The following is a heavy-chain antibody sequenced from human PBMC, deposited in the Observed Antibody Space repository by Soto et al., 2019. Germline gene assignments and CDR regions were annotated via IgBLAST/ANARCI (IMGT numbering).Heavy chain of an antibody. D-gene: IGHD5-18*01. J-gene: IGHJ6*02. Sequence: TLSLTCAVSGGSISSGGYSWSWIRQPPGKGLEWIGYIYHSGSTYYNPSLKSRVTISVDRSKNQFSLKLSSVTAADTAVYYCARVPNVDTAMDHPNYYYYYGMDVWGQGTTVTVSS. V-gene: IGHV4-30-2*01. CDR2: IYHSGST. CDR3: ARVPNVDTAMDHPNYYYYYGMDV. CDR1: GGSISSGGYS.